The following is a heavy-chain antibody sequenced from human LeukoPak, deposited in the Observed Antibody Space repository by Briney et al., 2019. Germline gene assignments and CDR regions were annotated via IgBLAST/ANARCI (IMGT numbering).Heavy chain of an antibody. CDR2: IYYSGST. CDR3: ARAGTPITMIVVESNWFDP. CDR1: GGSISSYY. Sequence: SETLSLTCTVSGGSISSYYWSWIRQPPGKGLEWIGNIYYSGSTNYNPSLKSRVTISVDTSKNQFSLKLSSVTAADTAVYYCARAGTPITMIVVESNWFDPWGQGTPVTASS. D-gene: IGHD3-22*01. J-gene: IGHJ5*02. V-gene: IGHV4-59*01.